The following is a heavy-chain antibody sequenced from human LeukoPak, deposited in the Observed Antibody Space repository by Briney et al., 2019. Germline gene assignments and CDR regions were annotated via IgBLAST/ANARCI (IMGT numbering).Heavy chain of an antibody. D-gene: IGHD6-13*01. CDR1: GFTFSSYG. CDR2: ISYDGSNK. J-gene: IGHJ4*02. Sequence: GGSLRLSCAASGFTFSSYGMHWVRQAPGKGLEWVAVISYDGSNKYYADSVKGRFTISRDNSKNTPYLQMNSLRAEDTAVYYCAKEAAGTRYFDYWGQGTLVTVSS. V-gene: IGHV3-30*18. CDR3: AKEAAGTRYFDY.